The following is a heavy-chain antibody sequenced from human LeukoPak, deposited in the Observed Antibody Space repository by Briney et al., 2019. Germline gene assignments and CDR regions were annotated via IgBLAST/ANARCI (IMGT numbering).Heavy chain of an antibody. CDR2: ISSSGNTI. V-gene: IGHV3-48*01. Sequence: GGSLRLSCAASGFTFSSYSMNWVRQAPGKGLEWVSYISSSGNTIDYADSVKGRFTISRDNSKNTLYLQMNSLRAEDTAVYYCAKDQRLAVAGTAFDYWGQGTQVTVSS. J-gene: IGHJ4*02. D-gene: IGHD6-19*01. CDR3: AKDQRLAVAGTAFDY. CDR1: GFTFSSYS.